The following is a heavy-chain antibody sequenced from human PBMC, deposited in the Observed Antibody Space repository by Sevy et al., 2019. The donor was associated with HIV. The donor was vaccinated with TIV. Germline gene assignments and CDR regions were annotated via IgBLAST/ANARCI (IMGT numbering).Heavy chain of an antibody. CDR3: ARLRWDVVDAPGATPGCYFDS. D-gene: IGHD2-2*02. V-gene: IGHV4-59*12. J-gene: IGHJ4*02. CDR1: GDSINNYY. Sequence: SETLSLTCSVSGDSINNYYWSWIRQPPGKGLEWIGYTSYSGTTNYTPSFKSRVDISVDTSMPHFSLKVNSVTAADTAVYYCARLRWDVVDAPGATPGCYFDSWGQGILVTVSS. CDR2: TSYSGTT.